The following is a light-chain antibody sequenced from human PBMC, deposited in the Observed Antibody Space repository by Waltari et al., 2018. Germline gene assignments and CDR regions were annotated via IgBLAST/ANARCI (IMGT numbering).Light chain of an antibody. V-gene: IGKV1-27*01. CDR2: GAS. CDR1: QAITNY. CDR3: QHYETAPWT. Sequence: DIQMTQSPSSLSASVGDRVTITCRASQAITNYLAWYQQIPGKVPKLLIYGASTLQSGVPSRFSGSGCGTDFTLTISNLQPEDVAVYYCQHYETAPWTFGPGTRVEVK. J-gene: IGKJ1*01.